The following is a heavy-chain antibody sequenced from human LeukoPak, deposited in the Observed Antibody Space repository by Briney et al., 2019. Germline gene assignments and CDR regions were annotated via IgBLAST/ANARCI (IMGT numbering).Heavy chain of an antibody. Sequence: GASVKVSCKASGYTFTGYYMHWVRQAPGQGLEWMGWINPNSGGTNYAQKFQGRVTMTRDTSISTAYMELSRLRSEDMAVYYCARDYGDYVPGNDAFDIWGQGTMVTVSS. V-gene: IGHV1-2*02. CDR1: GYTFTGYY. CDR3: ARDYGDYVPGNDAFDI. CDR2: INPNSGGT. J-gene: IGHJ3*02. D-gene: IGHD4-17*01.